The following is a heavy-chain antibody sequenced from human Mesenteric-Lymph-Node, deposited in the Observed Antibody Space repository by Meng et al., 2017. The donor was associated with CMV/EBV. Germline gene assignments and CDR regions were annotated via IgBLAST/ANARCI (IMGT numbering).Heavy chain of an antibody. V-gene: IGHV3-21*04. Sequence: GESLKISCAASGFTFNTYSINWVRQAPGKGLEWVSYISSSGRSTYYADSVKGRFTISRDNTKNSLYLQMNSLRAEDTAVYYCAREEDSSSWGGAFDIWGQGTTVTVSS. D-gene: IGHD6-6*01. CDR1: GFTFNTYS. J-gene: IGHJ3*02. CDR2: ISSSGRST. CDR3: AREEDSSSWGGAFDI.